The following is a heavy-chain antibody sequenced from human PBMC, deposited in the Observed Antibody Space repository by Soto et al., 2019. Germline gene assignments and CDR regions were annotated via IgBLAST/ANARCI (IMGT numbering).Heavy chain of an antibody. V-gene: IGHV3-23*01. D-gene: IGHD1-20*01. CDR3: AKGITGTMDHYYDGMDV. CDR1: GFTFSSYA. J-gene: IGHJ6*02. Sequence: EVQLLESGGGLVQPGGSLRLSCAASGFTFSSYAMSWVRQAPGKGLEWVSAISGSGGSTYYADSVKGRFTISRDNSKNTLYQQMNSLRAEDTAVYYCAKGITGTMDHYYDGMDVWGQGTTVTVSS. CDR2: ISGSGGST.